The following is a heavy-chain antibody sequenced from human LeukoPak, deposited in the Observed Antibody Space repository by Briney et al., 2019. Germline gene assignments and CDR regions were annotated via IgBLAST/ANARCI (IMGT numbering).Heavy chain of an antibody. Sequence: GGSLRLSCAASGFTFSSYGMSWVRQAPGKGLEWVSAISGSGGSTYYADSVKGRFTISRDNSKNTLYLQMNSLRAEDTAVYYCAKKGIDYYGSGSYKPLDYWGQGTLVTVSP. D-gene: IGHD3-10*01. CDR2: ISGSGGST. V-gene: IGHV3-23*01. CDR3: AKKGIDYYGSGSYKPLDY. CDR1: GFTFSSYG. J-gene: IGHJ4*02.